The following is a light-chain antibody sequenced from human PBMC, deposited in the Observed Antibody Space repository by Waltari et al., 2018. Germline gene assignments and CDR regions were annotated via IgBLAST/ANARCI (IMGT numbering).Light chain of an antibody. CDR3: QQSHSAPLA. Sequence: DIQMTQSPSSLSASVGDRVTITCRASRAITNYVNWYQQRPGLAPKLLIYAASTLQGGVPTRFSGSGSGTDFTLTISSLQIEDFATYYCQQSHSAPLAIGGGTRLEI. V-gene: IGKV1-39*01. J-gene: IGKJ4*01. CDR2: AAS. CDR1: RAITNY.